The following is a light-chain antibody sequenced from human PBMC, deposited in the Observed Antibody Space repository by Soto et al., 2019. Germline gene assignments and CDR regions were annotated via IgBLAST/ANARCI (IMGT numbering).Light chain of an antibody. CDR1: SSELGSYNY. V-gene: IGLV2-14*01. J-gene: IGLJ2*01. CDR3: SSYTSTSTPV. Sequence: QSALTQPASVSGSPGQSITLSCTGTSSELGSYNYVSWYQQHPGKAPKLVIYDVSNRPSVVSYRFSASKSGNTASLTISGLQHDDEADYYCSSYTSTSTPVFGGGTQVTVL. CDR2: DVS.